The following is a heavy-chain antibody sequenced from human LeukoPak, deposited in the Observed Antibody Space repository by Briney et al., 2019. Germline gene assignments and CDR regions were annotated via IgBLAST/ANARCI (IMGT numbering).Heavy chain of an antibody. D-gene: IGHD3-10*01. J-gene: IGHJ6*02. V-gene: IGHV1-46*01. CDR1: GYTFTGYY. Sequence: ASVKVSCKASGYTFTGYYMHWVRQAPGQGLEWMGIINPSGGSTSYAQKFQGRVTMTRDTSTSTVYMELSSLRSEDTAVYYCARDLSHYGSGSLGPYGMDVWGQGTTVTVSS. CDR2: INPSGGST. CDR3: ARDLSHYGSGSLGPYGMDV.